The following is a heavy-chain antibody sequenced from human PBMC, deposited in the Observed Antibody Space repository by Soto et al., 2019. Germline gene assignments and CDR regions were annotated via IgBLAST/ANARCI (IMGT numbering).Heavy chain of an antibody. J-gene: IGHJ4*02. Sequence: ASVKVSCKASGYIFTSFLLHWVRQAPGQGLEWMGIINPTGGSTTYAQKFQGRVTMTRDTSTSTVYMELSSLRSEDTAVYYCAREYYGGNGSDCWGQGTLVTVS. CDR3: AREYYGGNGSDC. V-gene: IGHV1-46*01. D-gene: IGHD2-21*01. CDR2: INPTGGST. CDR1: GYIFTSFL.